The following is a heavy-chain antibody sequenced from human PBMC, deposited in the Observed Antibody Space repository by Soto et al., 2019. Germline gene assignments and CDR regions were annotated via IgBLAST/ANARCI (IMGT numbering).Heavy chain of an antibody. V-gene: IGHV5-51*01. CDR2: IYPGDSDT. Sequence: PGESLKISCKGSGYSFTSYWIGWVRQMPGKGLEWMGIIYPGDSDTRYSPSFQDQVTISADKSISTAYLQWSSLKASDTAMYYCARTTRGSYYNYYYYYGMDVWGQGTTVTVSS. J-gene: IGHJ6*02. CDR1: GYSFTSYW. D-gene: IGHD1-26*01. CDR3: ARTTRGSYYNYYYYYGMDV.